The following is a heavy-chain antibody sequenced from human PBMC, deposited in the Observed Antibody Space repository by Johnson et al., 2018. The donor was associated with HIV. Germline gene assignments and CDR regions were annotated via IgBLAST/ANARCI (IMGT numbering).Heavy chain of an antibody. CDR2: IWYDGSNI. J-gene: IGHJ3*01. V-gene: IGHV3-33*01. Sequence: QVQLVESGGGVIQPGRSLRLSCAASGFTFSTYGMHWVRQAPGQGLEWVAVIWYDGSNIYYADSVKGRFTISRDISKNTLYLQMNSLNTDDTAFYYCAGSESKGTFDVWGQGTMVTVSS. CDR1: GFTFSTYG. D-gene: IGHD3-10*01. CDR3: AGSESKGTFDV.